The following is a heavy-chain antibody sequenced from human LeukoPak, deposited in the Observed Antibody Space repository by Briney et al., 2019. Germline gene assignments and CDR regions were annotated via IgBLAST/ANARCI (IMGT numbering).Heavy chain of an antibody. CDR1: GFTFSSYA. V-gene: IGHV3-23*01. CDR3: AKDHAYYYDSSGNPMALGMDV. Sequence: GGSLRLSCAASGFTFSSYAMSWVRQAPGKGLEWVSAISGSGGSTYYADSVKGRFTISRDNSKNTLYLQMNSLRAEDTAVYYCAKDHAYYYDSSGNPMALGMDVWGQGPTVTVSS. CDR2: ISGSGGST. J-gene: IGHJ6*02. D-gene: IGHD3-22*01.